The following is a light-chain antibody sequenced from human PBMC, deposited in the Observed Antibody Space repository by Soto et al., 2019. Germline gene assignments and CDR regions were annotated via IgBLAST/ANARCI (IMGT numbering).Light chain of an antibody. J-gene: IGKJ1*01. CDR2: GAS. CDR3: QQYNTWPPRT. V-gene: IGKV3-15*01. CDR1: QSVSSSY. Sequence: EIVLTRSPGTLSLSPGERATLSCRASQSVSSSYLAWYQQKRGQAPRLLIYGASTRAAGVPARFSGSGSGTEFTLTISSLQSEDFAVYYCQQYNTWPPRTFGQGTKVDI.